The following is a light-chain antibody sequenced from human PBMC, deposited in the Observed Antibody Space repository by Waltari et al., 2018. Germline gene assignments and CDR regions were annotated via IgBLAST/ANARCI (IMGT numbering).Light chain of an antibody. J-gene: IGLJ2*01. CDR2: EVS. V-gene: IGLV2-14*03. CDR1: SSDVGDYNY. CDR3: SSYTSSSTLV. Sequence: QSALTQPASVSGSPGQSITISCTGTSSDVGDYNYVSWYQQHPVKAPKLLIYEVSNRPSGISNRFSGSKSGSTASLTISGLQAEDDADYYCSSYTSSSTLVFGGGTKLTVL.